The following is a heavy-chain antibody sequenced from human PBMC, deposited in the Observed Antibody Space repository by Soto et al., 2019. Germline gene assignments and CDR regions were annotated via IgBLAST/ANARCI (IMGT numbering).Heavy chain of an antibody. V-gene: IGHV2-5*02. CDR3: PHSRCRGDCLQPNSSHYYSGMDV. J-gene: IGHJ6*02. Sequence: QITLKESGPTLVKPTQTLTLACTFSGFSLSTGGLGVGWIRQPPGKALEWLALIYWDDDKRYSPSLKSRLTITKDTSKNQVVLTMTNMDHADTAPYYSPHSRCRGDCLQPNSSHYYSGMDVWGQEPTVTLSS. CDR1: GFSLSTGGLG. CDR2: IYWDDDK. D-gene: IGHD2-21*02.